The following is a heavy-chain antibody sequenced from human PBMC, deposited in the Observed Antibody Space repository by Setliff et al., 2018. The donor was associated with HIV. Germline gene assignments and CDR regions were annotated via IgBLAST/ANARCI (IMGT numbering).Heavy chain of an antibody. Sequence: PSETLSLTCTVSGGSISSSSSFWGWIRQPPGKGLEWIGQIHTTGSTNHNPSLKSRVTISIDTSKNQFSLELNSVTATDTAVYYCAKRTFGSGRFDPWGQGTLVTVSS. CDR1: GGSISSSSSF. J-gene: IGHJ5*02. CDR2: IHTTGST. V-gene: IGHV4-61*05. CDR3: AKRTFGSGRFDP. D-gene: IGHD3-16*01.